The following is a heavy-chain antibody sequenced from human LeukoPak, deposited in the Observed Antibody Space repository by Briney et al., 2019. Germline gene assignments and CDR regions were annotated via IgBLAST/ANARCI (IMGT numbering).Heavy chain of an antibody. Sequence: PSETLSLTCTVSGGSISSGGYYWSWIRQHPGKGLEWIGSIYYSGSTYYNPSLKSRVTISVDTSKNQFSLKLSSVTAADTAVYYCARDSAHYDYVWGSYRERYFDYWGQGTLVTVSS. CDR1: GGSISSGGYY. CDR3: ARDSAHYDYVWGSYRERYFDY. V-gene: IGHV4-39*07. J-gene: IGHJ4*02. CDR2: IYYSGST. D-gene: IGHD3-16*02.